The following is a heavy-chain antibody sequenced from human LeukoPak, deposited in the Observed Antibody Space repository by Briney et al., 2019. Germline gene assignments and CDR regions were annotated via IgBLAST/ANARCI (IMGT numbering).Heavy chain of an antibody. D-gene: IGHD6-19*01. J-gene: IGHJ4*02. V-gene: IGHV3-64*01. CDR3: ARVSSSGWYGY. CDR1: GFTFSSYA. Sequence: GGSLRLSCAASGFTFSSYAMHWVRQAPGKGLEYVSAISSNGGSTYYANSVKGRFTISRDNSENTLYLQMGSLRAEDMAVYYCARVSSSGWYGYWGQGTLVTVSS. CDR2: ISSNGGST.